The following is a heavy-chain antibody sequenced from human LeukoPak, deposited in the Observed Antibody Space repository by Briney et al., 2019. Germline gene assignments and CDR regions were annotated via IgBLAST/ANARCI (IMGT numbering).Heavy chain of an antibody. J-gene: IGHJ4*02. CDR2: ISSSSSYI. CDR1: GFTFSSYS. D-gene: IGHD1-1*01. Sequence: GGSLRLSCAASGFTFSSYSMNWVRQAPGKGLEWVSSISSSSSYIYYADSVKGRFTISRDNAKNSLYLQMNSLRAEDTAVYYCARDNNWNSGYFDYWGQGTLVTLSS. V-gene: IGHV3-21*01. CDR3: ARDNNWNSGYFDY.